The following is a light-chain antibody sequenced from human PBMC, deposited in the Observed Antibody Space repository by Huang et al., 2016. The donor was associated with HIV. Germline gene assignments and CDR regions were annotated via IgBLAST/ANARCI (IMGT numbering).Light chain of an antibody. CDR2: AAS. J-gene: IGKJ1*01. CDR1: QGIGTY. Sequence: IQMTQSPSSLSASIGDRITISCRASQGIGTYLAWYQHKPGKVPNLLIYAASTLQSGVPARCSGSGSGTNVTLTIGSLQPEDVASYDCQKYNKVPRTCGQGTKVEIK. V-gene: IGKV1-27*01. CDR3: QKYNKVPRT.